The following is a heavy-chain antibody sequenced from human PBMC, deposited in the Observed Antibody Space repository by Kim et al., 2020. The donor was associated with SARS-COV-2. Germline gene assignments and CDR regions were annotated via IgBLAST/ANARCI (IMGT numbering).Heavy chain of an antibody. D-gene: IGHD1-1*01. CDR2: FTPSGGNT. CDR3: ARDLHNSWCIDH. V-gene: IGHV1-46*01. Sequence: ASVKVSCKASGYAFITSHIHWVRQAPGQGLEWMGLFTPSGGNTAYAQKFQGRVTMAGDTPTSTAYMEVSSLRSEDTAVYYCARDLHNSWCIDHWGQGTLVTVSS. CDR1: GYAFITSH. J-gene: IGHJ4*02.